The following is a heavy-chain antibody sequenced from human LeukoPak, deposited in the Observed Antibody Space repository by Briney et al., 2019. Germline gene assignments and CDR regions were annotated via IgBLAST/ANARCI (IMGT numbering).Heavy chain of an antibody. CDR3: PRVLRPMASQYYFDY. J-gene: IGHJ4*02. D-gene: IGHD3-10*01. CDR1: GGSISSYY. Sequence: SDTLSLTCTVSGGSISSYYWRWVRQPRGKGVEWVGYIYYSGTSTYNPSLKPRVTISIHTSKNQFSLKLSSVTAAHTAVYYCPRVLRPMASQYYFDYWGQGTLVTVSS. V-gene: IGHV4-59*07. CDR2: IYYSGTS.